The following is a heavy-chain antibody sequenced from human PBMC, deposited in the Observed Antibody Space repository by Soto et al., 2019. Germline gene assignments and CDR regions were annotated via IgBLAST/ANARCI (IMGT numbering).Heavy chain of an antibody. CDR3: GHTLSEEFCISPFGLDV. CDR2: IYWNEDI. CDR1: GFSLSASGVG. V-gene: IGHV2-5*01. J-gene: IGHJ6*02. D-gene: IGHD3-9*01. Sequence: QITLKESGPALVKPTQALTLTCTFSGFSLSASGVGVHWIRQPPGKALEWLAVIYWNEDIRFSPSLKTRLTLAKDTSKNHVVLTMTNMDPVDTAHYFCGHTLSEEFCISPFGLDVWGQGTTVTVSS.